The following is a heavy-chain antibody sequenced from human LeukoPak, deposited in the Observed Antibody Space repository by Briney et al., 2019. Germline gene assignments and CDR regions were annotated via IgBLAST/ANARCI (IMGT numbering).Heavy chain of an antibody. Sequence: ASVKVSCKASGYTFTGYYIHWVRQAPGQGLEWMGWINPNSGATNFAQRFQGRVTMTRDTSISTAYMYLSRLGSDDTAVYYCARGGPSIAVAGTVDYWGQGTLVTVSS. CDR3: ARGGPSIAVAGTVDY. D-gene: IGHD6-19*01. CDR2: INPNSGAT. J-gene: IGHJ4*02. CDR1: GYTFTGYY. V-gene: IGHV1-2*02.